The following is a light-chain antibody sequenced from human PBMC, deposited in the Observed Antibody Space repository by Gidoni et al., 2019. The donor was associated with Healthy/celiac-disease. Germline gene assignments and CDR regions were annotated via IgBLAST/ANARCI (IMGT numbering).Light chain of an antibody. V-gene: IGKV3-15*01. Sequence: EIVIPHTPATLSVSRGERATRSWRASQSVTSSIYGASTRATGIPARFSGSGSGTEFTLTISSLQSEDFAVYYCQQYNNRPSYTFGQGTKLEIK. J-gene: IGKJ2*01. CDR3: QQYNNRPSYT. CDR2: GAS. CDR1: QSVTSS.